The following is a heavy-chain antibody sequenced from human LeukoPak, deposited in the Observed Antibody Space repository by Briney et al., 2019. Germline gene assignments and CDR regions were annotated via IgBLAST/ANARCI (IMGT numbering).Heavy chain of an antibody. CDR3: ARQPIYEAYFDF. J-gene: IGHJ4*02. V-gene: IGHV3-7*01. Sequence: GGSLRLSCVASGFPFDRYWMSWVRQAPGKGLEWVANIKHDGSEKNFVDSVKSRFTISRDNAENSLFLQMNSLRADDTAVYFCARQPIYEAYFDFWGQGTLVTVSS. CDR1: GFPFDRYW. CDR2: IKHDGSEK. D-gene: IGHD3-16*01.